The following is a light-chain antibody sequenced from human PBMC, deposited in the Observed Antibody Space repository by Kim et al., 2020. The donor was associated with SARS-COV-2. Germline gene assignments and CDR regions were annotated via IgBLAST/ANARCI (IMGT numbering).Light chain of an antibody. Sequence: QAVVTQEPSLTVSPGGTVTLTCASSTGAVTGGNYPYWLQRKPGQAPRTLIYDTTNIHSWTPARFSGSLLGGKVALTLSGAQPDDEADYYCSLSYNRGRVFGGGTQLTVL. CDR2: DTT. V-gene: IGLV7-46*01. CDR1: TGAVTGGNY. CDR3: SLSYNRGRV. J-gene: IGLJ3*02.